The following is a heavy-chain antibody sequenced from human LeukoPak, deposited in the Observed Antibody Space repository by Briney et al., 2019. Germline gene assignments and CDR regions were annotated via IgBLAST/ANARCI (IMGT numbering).Heavy chain of an antibody. Sequence: ASVKVSCKASGYSFTTHDINWLRQSTGQGLEWRGWMNANSGKSGYAQKFQGRVTMTRDTSISTGYMELSSLGSDDTAVYYCARASGLTDNWLDSWGQGTLVIVSS. D-gene: IGHD5-12*01. CDR3: ARASGLTDNWLDS. CDR2: MNANSGKS. CDR1: GYSFTTHD. V-gene: IGHV1-8*01. J-gene: IGHJ5*01.